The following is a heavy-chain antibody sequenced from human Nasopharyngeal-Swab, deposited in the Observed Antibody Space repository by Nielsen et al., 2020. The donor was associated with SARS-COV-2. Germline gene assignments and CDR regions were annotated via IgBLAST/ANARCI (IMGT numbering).Heavy chain of an antibody. V-gene: IGHV5-51*01. CDR2: IYPGDSNT. Sequence: KVSCQGSGYSFTTYWIGWVRQLPGKGLEWMGIIYPGDSNTRYSPSFQGQVTISVDKYSSTAYLQWSSLKASDTAIYYCARPMRPMGHYYFGMDVWGQGTTVTVSS. CDR3: ARPMRPMGHYYFGMDV. D-gene: IGHD1-26*01. J-gene: IGHJ6*02. CDR1: GYSFTTYW.